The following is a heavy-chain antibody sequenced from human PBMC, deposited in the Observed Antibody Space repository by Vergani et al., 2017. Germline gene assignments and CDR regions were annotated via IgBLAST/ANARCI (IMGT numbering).Heavy chain of an antibody. CDR3: ARGVSSGWYVSGDY. CDR1: GYTFTSYD. CDR2: MNPNSGNT. J-gene: IGHJ4*02. Sequence: QVQLVQSGAEVKKPGASVKVSCKASGYTFTSYDINWVRQATGQGLEWMGWMNPNSGNTGYAQKWQGRVSSTRNTSISTAYMELSSLRSEDTAVYYCARGVSSGWYVSGDYWGQGTLVTVSS. V-gene: IGHV1-8*01. D-gene: IGHD6-19*01.